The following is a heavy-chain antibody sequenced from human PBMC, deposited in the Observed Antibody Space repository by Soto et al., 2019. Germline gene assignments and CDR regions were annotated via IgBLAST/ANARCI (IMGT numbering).Heavy chain of an antibody. CDR3: ARVSYDFWSGYYPGWFDP. Sequence: ASVKVSCKASGYTFTSYGISWVRQAPGQGLEWMGWISAYNGNTNYAQKLQGRVTMTTDTSTSTAYMELRSLRSDDTAVYYCARVSYDFWSGYYPGWFDPWGQGTPVTVSS. CDR2: ISAYNGNT. CDR1: GYTFTSYG. V-gene: IGHV1-18*01. D-gene: IGHD3-3*01. J-gene: IGHJ5*02.